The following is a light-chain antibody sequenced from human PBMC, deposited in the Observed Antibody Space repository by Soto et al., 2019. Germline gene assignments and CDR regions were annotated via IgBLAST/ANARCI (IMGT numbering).Light chain of an antibody. CDR1: QSIRRW. J-gene: IGKJ1*01. Sequence: DIQMTQSPSTLSASVGDRVIITCRASQSIRRWLAWYQQKPGKAPKLLIYDASSLHSGATSRFSGRGSGTEFTLAISSLQHDDFATYYCHQYNSYSPRTFGHGTNVEIK. CDR3: HQYNSYSPRT. V-gene: IGKV1-5*01. CDR2: DAS.